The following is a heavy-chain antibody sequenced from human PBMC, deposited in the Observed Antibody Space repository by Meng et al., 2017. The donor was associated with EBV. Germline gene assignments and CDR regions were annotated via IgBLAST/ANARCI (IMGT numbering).Heavy chain of an antibody. CDR3: TRLDGSYIYY. J-gene: IGHJ4*02. Sequence: VQLVGSGGGSVRPGGSLNLSCAASGFTFSGSAMHWVRQASGKGLEWVGRIRSKANSYATAYAASVKGRFTISRDDSKNTAYLQMNSLKTEDTAVYYCTRLDGSYIYYWGQGTLVTVSS. V-gene: IGHV3-73*02. CDR1: GFTFSGSA. CDR2: IRSKANSYAT. D-gene: IGHD1-26*01.